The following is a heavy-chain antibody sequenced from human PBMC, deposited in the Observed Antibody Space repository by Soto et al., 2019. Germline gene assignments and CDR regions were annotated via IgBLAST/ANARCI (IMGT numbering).Heavy chain of an antibody. Sequence: ASVKVSCKASGYTFTTYGISWLRQAPGQGPEWMGWISAYNGNTQLAQKFQGRVTMTTDTSTNTAYMELRSLTSDDTAVYYCARDSSAEVLPDYWGQGTLVTLSS. V-gene: IGHV1-18*01. CDR1: GYTFTTYG. CDR2: ISAYNGNT. J-gene: IGHJ4*02. D-gene: IGHD3-10*01. CDR3: ARDSSAEVLPDY.